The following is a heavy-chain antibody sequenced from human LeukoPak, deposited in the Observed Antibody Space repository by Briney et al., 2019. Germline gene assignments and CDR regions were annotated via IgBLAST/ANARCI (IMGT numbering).Heavy chain of an antibody. J-gene: IGHJ3*02. V-gene: IGHV3-30*18. D-gene: IGHD1-26*01. Sequence: GGPLRLSCAASGFTFSSYGMHWVRQAPGKGLEWVAVISYDGSNKYYADSVKGRFTISRDNSKNTLYLQMNSLRAEDTAVYYCAKPRLMGAYGLVDAFDIWGQGTMVTVSS. CDR2: ISYDGSNK. CDR1: GFTFSSYG. CDR3: AKPRLMGAYGLVDAFDI.